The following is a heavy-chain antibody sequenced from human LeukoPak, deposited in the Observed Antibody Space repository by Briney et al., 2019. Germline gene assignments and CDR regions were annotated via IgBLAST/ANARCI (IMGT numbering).Heavy chain of an antibody. CDR3: AKDEGVAAASFDY. Sequence: GGSLRLSCAASGFTFDDYAMHWVRQAPGKGLEWVSLISGDGGSTYYADSVKGRFTISRDNSKNSLYLQMNSLRIEDTALYYCAKDEGVAAASFDYWGQGTLVTVSS. V-gene: IGHV3-43*02. CDR1: GFTFDDYA. CDR2: ISGDGGST. D-gene: IGHD6-13*01. J-gene: IGHJ4*02.